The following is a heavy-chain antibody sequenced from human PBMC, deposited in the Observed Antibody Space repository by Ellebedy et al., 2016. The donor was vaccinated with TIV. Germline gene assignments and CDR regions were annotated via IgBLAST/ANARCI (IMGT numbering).Heavy chain of an antibody. D-gene: IGHD3-10*01. CDR1: GGSTSSYF. CDR3: ARDRGYYGSGTYYQGAFDF. Sequence: SETLSLTCTVSGGSTSSYFWSWIRQPPGKGLEYIGYIHHTGSTKYNPSLKSRVTMLADTSKNQFSLRLSSVTAADTAVYYCARDRGYYGSGTYYQGAFDFWGQGKMVTVSS. CDR2: IHHTGST. V-gene: IGHV4-59*01. J-gene: IGHJ3*01.